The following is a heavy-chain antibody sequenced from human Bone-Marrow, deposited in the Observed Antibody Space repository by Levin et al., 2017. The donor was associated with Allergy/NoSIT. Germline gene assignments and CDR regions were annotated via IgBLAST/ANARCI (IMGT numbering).Heavy chain of an antibody. CDR2: IYYSGST. CDR1: GGSISSSSYY. J-gene: IGHJ6*02. V-gene: IGHV4-39*07. D-gene: IGHD2-8*01. Sequence: PSEILSLTCTVSGGSISSSSYYWGWIRQPPGKGLEWIGSIYYSGSTYYNPSLKSRVTISVDTSKNQFSLKLSSVTAADTAVYYCARDPRTYCTNGVCYTPNYYGMDVWGQGTTVTVSS. CDR3: ARDPRTYCTNGVCYTPNYYGMDV.